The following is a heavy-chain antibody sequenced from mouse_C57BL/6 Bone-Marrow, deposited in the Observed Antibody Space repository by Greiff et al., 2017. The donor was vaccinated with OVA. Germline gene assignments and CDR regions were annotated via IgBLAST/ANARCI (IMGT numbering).Heavy chain of an antibody. V-gene: IGHV1-81*01. Sequence: WVKQRTGQGLEWIGEIYPRSGNTYYNEKFKGKATLTADKSSSTAYMELRSLTSEDSAVYFCAVLLRPFYYWGQGTLVTVSA. CDR3: AVLLRPFYY. D-gene: IGHD1-1*01. CDR2: IYPRSGNT. J-gene: IGHJ3*01.